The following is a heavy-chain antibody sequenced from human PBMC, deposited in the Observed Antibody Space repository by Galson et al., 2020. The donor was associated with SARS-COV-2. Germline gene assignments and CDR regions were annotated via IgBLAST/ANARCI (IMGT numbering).Heavy chain of an antibody. J-gene: IGHJ4*02. D-gene: IGHD2-2*01. CDR3: TTPSHTYCSSTSCYYGFYGG. V-gene: IGHV3-15*01. CDR1: GFTFSNAW. Sequence: GESLKISCAASGFTFSNAWMSWVRQAPGKGLEWVGRIKSKTDGGTTDYAAPVKGRFTISRDDSKNTLYLQMNSLKTEDTAVYYCTTPSHTYCSSTSCYYGFYGGWGQGTLVTVSS. CDR2: IKSKTDGGTT.